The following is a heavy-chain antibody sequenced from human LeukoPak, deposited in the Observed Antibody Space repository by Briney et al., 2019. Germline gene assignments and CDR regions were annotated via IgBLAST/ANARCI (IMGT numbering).Heavy chain of an antibody. CDR2: IREDGSEK. J-gene: IGHJ4*02. CDR3: ARDSRYSRGVGDFDY. D-gene: IGHD5-18*01. Sequence: PGGSLRLSCAASGFIFNSHWMSWVRQAPGKGLEWVANIREDGSEKYYVDSVKGRFTISRDNAKNSLFLQMNSLRADDTAVYYCARDSRYSRGVGDFDYWGQGTLVIVSS. CDR1: GFIFNSHW. V-gene: IGHV3-7*03.